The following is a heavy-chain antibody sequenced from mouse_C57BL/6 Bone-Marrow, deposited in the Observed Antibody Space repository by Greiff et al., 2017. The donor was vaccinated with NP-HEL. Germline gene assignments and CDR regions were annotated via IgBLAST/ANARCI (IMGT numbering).Heavy chain of an antibody. CDR2: IDPCDSST. CDR1: GYTFTSYW. Sequence: QVQLQQPGAELVRPGTSVKLSCKASGYTFTSYWMHWVKQRPGQGLEWIGVIDPCDSSTNYNQKFKGKATLTVDTSSSTAYMQLSSLTSEDSAVYYCARALLRQYFDVWGTGTTVTVSS. CDR3: ARALLRQYFDV. D-gene: IGHD1-2*01. V-gene: IGHV1-59*01. J-gene: IGHJ1*03.